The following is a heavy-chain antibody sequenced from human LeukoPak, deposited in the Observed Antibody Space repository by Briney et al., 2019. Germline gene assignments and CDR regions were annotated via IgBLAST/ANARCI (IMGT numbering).Heavy chain of an antibody. Sequence: PSETLSLTCTVSGGSIINTNYYWAWIRQPPGRGLEWMGGIYYPGSTNYNPSLKSRVTMSVDTSKNQFSLKLSSVTAADTAVYYCARCDYSYDRSGYYYYFDYWGQGTLVTVST. CDR3: ARCDYSYDRSGYYYYFDY. CDR2: IYYPGST. CDR1: GGSIINTNYY. V-gene: IGHV4-39*07. D-gene: IGHD3-22*01. J-gene: IGHJ4*02.